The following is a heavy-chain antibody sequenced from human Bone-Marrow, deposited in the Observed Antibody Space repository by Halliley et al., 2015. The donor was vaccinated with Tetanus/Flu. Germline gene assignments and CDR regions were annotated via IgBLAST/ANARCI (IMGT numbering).Heavy chain of an antibody. V-gene: IGHV1-18*01. CDR1: GYTFGTYG. Sequence: QLVQSGAEVKKPGASVKVSCKASGYTFGTYGISWVRQAPGQGLEWLGWISVYNANTNYAQKFHGRVTMTTDTSTNTAYMELRSLTSDDTAVYYCARNMGTTIFGVVPYYFDYWGQGTLVTVSS. CDR3: ARNMGTTIFGVVPYYFDY. CDR2: ISVYNANT. D-gene: IGHD3-3*01. J-gene: IGHJ4*02.